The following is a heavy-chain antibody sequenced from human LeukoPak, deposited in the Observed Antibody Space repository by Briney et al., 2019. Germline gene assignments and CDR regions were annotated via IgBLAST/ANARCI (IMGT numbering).Heavy chain of an antibody. CDR3: ARGAVENY. J-gene: IGHJ4*02. D-gene: IGHD2-2*01. V-gene: IGHV3-30-3*01. Sequence: GGSLRLSCAASGFTFSSYAMHWVRQAPGKGLEWVAVISYDGSNKYHADSVKGRFTISRDNSKNTLYLQMNSLRAEDTAVYYCARGAVENYWGQGTLVTVSS. CDR2: ISYDGSNK. CDR1: GFTFSSYA.